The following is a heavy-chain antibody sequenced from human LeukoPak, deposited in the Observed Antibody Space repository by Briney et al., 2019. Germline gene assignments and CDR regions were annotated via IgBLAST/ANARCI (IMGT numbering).Heavy chain of an antibody. J-gene: IGHJ2*01. D-gene: IGHD5-12*01. CDR3: AKDRGYDYTHWYFDL. CDR1: GFTFSSYA. CDR2: ISGSGGST. Sequence: GGSLRLSCAASGFTFSSYAMSWVRQAPGKGLEWVSAISGSGGSTYYADSVEGRFTISRDNSKNTLYLQMNSLRAEDTAVYYCAKDRGYDYTHWYFDLWGRGTLVTVSS. V-gene: IGHV3-23*01.